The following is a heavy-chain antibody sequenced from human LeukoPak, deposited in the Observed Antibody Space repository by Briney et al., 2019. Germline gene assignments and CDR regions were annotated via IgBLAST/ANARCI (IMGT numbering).Heavy chain of an antibody. Sequence: SETLSLTCTVSGYSISSGYYWGWIRQPPGKGLEWIGSFYHSGSTYYNPSLKSRVTISVDTSKNQFSLRLSSVTAADTAVYYCARGRRYSSSWTIRGVLDYWGQGTLVTVSS. J-gene: IGHJ4*02. CDR2: FYHSGST. CDR1: GYSISSGYY. CDR3: ARGRRYSSSWTIRGVLDY. D-gene: IGHD6-6*01. V-gene: IGHV4-38-2*02.